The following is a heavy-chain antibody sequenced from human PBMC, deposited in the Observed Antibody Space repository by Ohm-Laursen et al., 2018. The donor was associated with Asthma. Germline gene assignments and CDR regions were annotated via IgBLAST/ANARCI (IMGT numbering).Heavy chain of an antibody. J-gene: IGHJ3*02. CDR2: IYSTGST. Sequence: SDTLSLTCTLSGASFSTYYWGWIRQPPGKGLVWIGYIYSTGSTNYNPSLESRVTISIDTSTNQFSLKLSSVTAADTAVYYCARHEGSVEQWLVPVNAFDIWGQGTMVTVSS. CDR3: ARHEGSVEQWLVPVNAFDI. CDR1: GASFSTYY. V-gene: IGHV4-59*07. D-gene: IGHD6-19*01.